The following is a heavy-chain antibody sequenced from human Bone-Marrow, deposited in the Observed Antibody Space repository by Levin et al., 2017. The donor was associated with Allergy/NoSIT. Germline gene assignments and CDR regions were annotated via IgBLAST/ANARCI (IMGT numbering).Heavy chain of an antibody. CDR3: ARLMDYEGLDV. V-gene: IGHV3-53*01. D-gene: IGHD5-24*01. Sequence: PGGSLRLSCVASEFAVVSHYMSWVRLAPGKGLEWVSLFYSGGRTYYSDSVNGRFTISRDNSKNTLYLHMTRLRAEDTAVYYCARLMDYEGLDVWGQGTAVTVS. CDR1: EFAVVSHY. J-gene: IGHJ6*02. CDR2: FYSGGRT.